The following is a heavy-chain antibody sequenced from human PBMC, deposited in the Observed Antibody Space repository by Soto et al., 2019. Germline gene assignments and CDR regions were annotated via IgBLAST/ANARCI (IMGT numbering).Heavy chain of an antibody. D-gene: IGHD3-16*02. CDR1: GYTCTSYD. CDR3: VRGRVMITFWVVIVIDY. Sequence: GASLKVSCHASGYTCTSYDINWVLQATGQGLEWMGWINPNTGYTDYAQKFQDRVTMTGNTSITTAYMELSSLRSEDTAVYYCVRGRVMITFWVVIVIDYWGQGSKFSVSS. V-gene: IGHV1-8*01. J-gene: IGHJ4*02. CDR2: INPNTGYT.